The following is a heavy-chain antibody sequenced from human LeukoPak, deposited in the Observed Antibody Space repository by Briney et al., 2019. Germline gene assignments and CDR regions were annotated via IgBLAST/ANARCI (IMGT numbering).Heavy chain of an antibody. D-gene: IGHD6-13*01. CDR2: INPNSGGT. CDR3: ARESSSWLGPFDY. J-gene: IGHJ4*02. V-gene: IGHV1-2*04. Sequence: ASVKVSCKASGYTFTGYYMHWVRQAPGQGLEWMGWINPNSGGTNYAQKFQGWVTMTRDTSISTAYMELSRLRPDDTAVYYCARESSSWLGPFDYWGQGTLVTVSS. CDR1: GYTFTGYY.